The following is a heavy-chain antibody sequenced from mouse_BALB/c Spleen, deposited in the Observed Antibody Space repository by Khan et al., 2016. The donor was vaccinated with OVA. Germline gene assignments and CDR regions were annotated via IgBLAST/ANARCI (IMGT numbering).Heavy chain of an antibody. CDR1: GYSITSDYA. CDR2: INYSGST. CDR3: VRWMSY. V-gene: IGHV3-2*02. Sequence: VQLQESGPGLVKPSQSLSITCTVTGYSITSDYARYWIRQFPGNRLGWMGYINYSGSTSKKPYLKSRTSISRDTSTNKTFLQLNSVTNEDTSIYYCVRWMSYWGQGTLVTVSA. J-gene: IGHJ3*01.